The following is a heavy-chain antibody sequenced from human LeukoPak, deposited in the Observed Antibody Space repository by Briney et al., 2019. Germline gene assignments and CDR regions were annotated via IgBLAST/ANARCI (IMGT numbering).Heavy chain of an antibody. CDR1: GYTFTGYY. J-gene: IGHJ4*02. CDR2: INPNSGGT. D-gene: IGHD3-10*01. V-gene: IGHV1-2*02. Sequence: ASVRVSCKASGYTFTGYYMHWVRQAPGQGLEWMGWINPNSGGTNYAQKFQGRVTMTRDTSISTAYMELSRLRSDDTAVYYCARIRYYGSGSYDYWGQGTLVTLSS. CDR3: ARIRYYGSGSYDY.